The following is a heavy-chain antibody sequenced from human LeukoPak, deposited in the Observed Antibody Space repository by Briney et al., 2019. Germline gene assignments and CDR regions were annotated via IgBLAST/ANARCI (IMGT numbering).Heavy chain of an antibody. CDR1: GGFISSYY. Sequence: PSETLSLTCTVSGGFISSYYWSWIRQPPGKGLEWIGYIYYSGSTNYNPSLKSRVTISVDTSKNQFSLKLSSVTAADTAVYYCARDGGSRDAFDIWGQGTMVTVSS. CDR2: IYYSGST. J-gene: IGHJ3*02. D-gene: IGHD1-26*01. V-gene: IGHV4-59*01. CDR3: ARDGGSRDAFDI.